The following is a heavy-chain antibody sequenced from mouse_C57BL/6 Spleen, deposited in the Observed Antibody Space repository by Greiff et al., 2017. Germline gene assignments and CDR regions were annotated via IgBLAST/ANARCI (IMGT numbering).Heavy chain of an antibody. CDR1: GYTFTSYW. Sequence: QVQLKQPGAELVKPGASVKLSCKASGYTFTSYWMHWVKQRPGQGLEWIGMIHPNSGSTNYNEKFKSKATLTVDKSSSTAYMQLSSLTSEDSAVYYCASMKPYAMDYWGQGTSVTVSS. V-gene: IGHV1-64*01. J-gene: IGHJ4*01. CDR3: ASMKPYAMDY. CDR2: IHPNSGST.